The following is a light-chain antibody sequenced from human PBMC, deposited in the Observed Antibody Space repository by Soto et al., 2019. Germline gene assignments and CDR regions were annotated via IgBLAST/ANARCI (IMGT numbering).Light chain of an antibody. V-gene: IGKV1-5*01. Sequence: DIQMTQSPSTLSASVGDRVTITRRSSESLNSWLAWYQQKPGKAPNLLIYDASTLERGVPSRFSGSGSGTEFTLTISSLQPDDFATYYCQQHHSSSITFGQGTRLEIK. CDR3: QQHHSSSIT. J-gene: IGKJ5*01. CDR2: DAS. CDR1: ESLNSW.